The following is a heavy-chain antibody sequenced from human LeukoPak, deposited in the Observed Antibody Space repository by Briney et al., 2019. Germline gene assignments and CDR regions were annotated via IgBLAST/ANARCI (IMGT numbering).Heavy chain of an antibody. Sequence: GGSLRLSCAASGFTFSSYGMHWVRQAPGKGLEWVAFIRYDGSNKYYADSVKGRFTISRDNSKNTLYLQMNSLRAEDTAVYYCEKDRDSSGWYFDYWGQGTLVTVSS. J-gene: IGHJ4*02. CDR2: IRYDGSNK. CDR3: EKDRDSSGWYFDY. V-gene: IGHV3-30*02. D-gene: IGHD6-19*01. CDR1: GFTFSSYG.